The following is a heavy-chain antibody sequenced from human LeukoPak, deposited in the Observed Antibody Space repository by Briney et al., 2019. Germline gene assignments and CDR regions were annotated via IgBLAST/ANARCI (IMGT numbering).Heavy chain of an antibody. J-gene: IGHJ4*02. CDR3: VKDSAPRVSRSDY. CDR2: ISSSSSYI. CDR1: GFTFCSYS. V-gene: IGHV3-21*01. Sequence: GGSLRLSCAASGFTFCSYSMNWVRQAPGKGLEWVSSISSSSSYIYYADSVKGRFTISRDNAKNSLYLQMNSLRAEDTAVYYCVKDSAPRVSRSDYWGQGTLVTVSS.